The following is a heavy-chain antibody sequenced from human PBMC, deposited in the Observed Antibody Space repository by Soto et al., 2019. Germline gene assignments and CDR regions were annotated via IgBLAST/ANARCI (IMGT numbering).Heavy chain of an antibody. D-gene: IGHD4-17*01. CDR2: IYYSGST. CDR3: ARVGDYGDLIDY. V-gene: IGHV4-59*01. J-gene: IGHJ4*02. Sequence: PSETLSLTCTVSGGSISSYYWSWIRQPPGKGLEWIGYIYYSGSTNYNPSLKSRVTISVDTSKNQFSLKLSSVTAADTAVYYCARVGDYGDLIDYWGQGTLVTVSS. CDR1: GGSISSYY.